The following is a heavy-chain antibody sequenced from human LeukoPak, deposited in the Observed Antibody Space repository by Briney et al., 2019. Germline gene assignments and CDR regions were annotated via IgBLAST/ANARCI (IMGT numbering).Heavy chain of an antibody. D-gene: IGHD3-3*01. CDR3: ARSGSPTDFWSGYYTSLGYYYYYMDV. CDR1: GYTFTGYY. J-gene: IGHJ6*03. V-gene: IGHV1-2*02. CDR2: INPNSGGT. Sequence: ASVKVSCKASGYTFTGYYMHWVRQAPGQGLEWMGWINPNSGGTNYAQKFQGRVTMTGDTSISTAYMELSRLRSDDTAVYYCARSGSPTDFWSGYYTSLGYYYYYMDVWGKGTTVTVSS.